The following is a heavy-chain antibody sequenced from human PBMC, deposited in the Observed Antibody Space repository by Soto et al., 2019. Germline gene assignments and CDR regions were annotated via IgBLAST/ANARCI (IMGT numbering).Heavy chain of an antibody. CDR2: ISTSSNYI. CDR1: GFSFSSYS. CDR3: ARVEVSGWYADY. D-gene: IGHD6-19*01. Sequence: EVHLVESGGGLVKPGESLRLSCAASGFSFSSYSMNWVRQAPGKGLEWVSSISTSSNYIYYVDSVKGRFTISRDNAKNSLYLQMNSLRAEDTAVYYCARVEVSGWYADYWGQGTLVTVSS. V-gene: IGHV3-21*01. J-gene: IGHJ4*02.